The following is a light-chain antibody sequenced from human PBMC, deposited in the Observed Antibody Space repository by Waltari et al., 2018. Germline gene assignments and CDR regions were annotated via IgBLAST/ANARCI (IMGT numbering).Light chain of an antibody. V-gene: IGLV3-19*01. Sequence: SSELTQDPAVSVALGQTVKITCQGDSLKTYYPSWYQQKPGQAPVLVIYGKNIRPSGIPDRLSGSRSGNTASSTVTGAQAEDEADYYCNSRDTSGFPVVFGGGTKVTVL. J-gene: IGLJ2*01. CDR2: GKN. CDR3: NSRDTSGFPVV. CDR1: SLKTYY.